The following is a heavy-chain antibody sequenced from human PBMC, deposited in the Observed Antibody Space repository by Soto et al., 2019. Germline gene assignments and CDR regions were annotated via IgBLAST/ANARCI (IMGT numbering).Heavy chain of an antibody. CDR2: LSYDGSNK. CDR3: ARVVPAAMYYYYGMDD. Sequence: QVQLVESGGGVVQPGRSLRLSCAASGFTFSTYAMHWVRQAPGMGLEWVAVLSYDGSNKYYADSVKGRFTISRDNSKNTLYLQMNSLRAEVTAVYYCARVVPAAMYYYYGMDDWGQGTTVTVSS. D-gene: IGHD2-2*01. J-gene: IGHJ6*02. CDR1: GFTFSTYA. V-gene: IGHV3-30*03.